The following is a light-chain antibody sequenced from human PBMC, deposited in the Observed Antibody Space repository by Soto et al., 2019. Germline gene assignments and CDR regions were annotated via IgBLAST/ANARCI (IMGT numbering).Light chain of an antibody. Sequence: DIQMTQSPSSLSASVGDRVTITCRASQDINSYLAWFQHKPGKAPKPLIYGATSLQSGVPSKFSGSGSGTDFTLTISSLQAEDFATYYCQQYNSYPQTFGQGTKLGIK. CDR2: GAT. CDR1: QDINSY. CDR3: QQYNSYPQT. J-gene: IGKJ2*01. V-gene: IGKV1-16*02.